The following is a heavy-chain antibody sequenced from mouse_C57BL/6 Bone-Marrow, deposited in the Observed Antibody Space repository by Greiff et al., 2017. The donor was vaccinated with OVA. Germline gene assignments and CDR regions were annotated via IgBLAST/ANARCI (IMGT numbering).Heavy chain of an antibody. J-gene: IGHJ4*01. CDR1: GYTFTSYW. V-gene: IGHV1-55*01. D-gene: IGHD3-2*02. CDR2: IYPGSGST. CDR3: ARSRQLRLPSYAMDY. Sequence: QVQLQQSGAELVKPGASVKMSCKASGYTFTSYWITWVKQRPGQGLEWIGDIYPGSGSTNYNEKFKSKATLTVDTSSSTAYMQLSSLTSEDSAVYYCARSRQLRLPSYAMDYWGQGTSVTVSS.